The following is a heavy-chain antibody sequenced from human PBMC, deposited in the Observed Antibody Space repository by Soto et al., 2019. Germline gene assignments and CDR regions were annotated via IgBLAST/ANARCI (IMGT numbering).Heavy chain of an antibody. Sequence: ASVKVSCKASGYTFTSYGISWVRQAPGQGLEWMGWISAYNGNTNYAQKLQGRVTMTTDTSTSTAYMELRSLRSDDTAVYYCARDVLYHDFWSGYYTDPNYYYYYGMDVWGQGTTVTVSS. V-gene: IGHV1-18*04. CDR1: GYTFTSYG. CDR2: ISAYNGNT. CDR3: ARDVLYHDFWSGYYTDPNYYYYYGMDV. J-gene: IGHJ6*02. D-gene: IGHD3-3*01.